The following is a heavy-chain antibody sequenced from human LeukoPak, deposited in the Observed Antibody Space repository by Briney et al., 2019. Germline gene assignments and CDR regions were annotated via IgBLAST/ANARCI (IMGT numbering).Heavy chain of an antibody. CDR1: GYTFTSYG. CDR3: AREYSGSYRGSYYGMDV. V-gene: IGHV1-18*01. CDR2: ISAYNGNT. Sequence: ASVKVSCKASGYTFTSYGISWVRQAPGQGLEWMGWISAYNGNTNYAQKLQGRVTMTTDTSTSTVYMELRSLRSDDTAVYYCAREYSGSYRGSYYGMDVWGQGTTVTVS. D-gene: IGHD1-26*01. J-gene: IGHJ6*02.